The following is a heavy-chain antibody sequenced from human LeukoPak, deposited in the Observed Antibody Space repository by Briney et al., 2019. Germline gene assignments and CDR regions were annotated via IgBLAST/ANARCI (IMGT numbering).Heavy chain of an antibody. CDR1: GGSFSGYY. Sequence: SETLSLTCAVYGGSFSGYYWSWIRQPPGKGLEWIGEINHSGSTNYNPSLKSRVTISVDTSKNQFSLKLSSVTAADTAVYYCARCFGAFDIWGQGAMVTVSS. V-gene: IGHV4-34*01. D-gene: IGHD3-16*01. J-gene: IGHJ3*02. CDR2: INHSGST. CDR3: ARCFGAFDI.